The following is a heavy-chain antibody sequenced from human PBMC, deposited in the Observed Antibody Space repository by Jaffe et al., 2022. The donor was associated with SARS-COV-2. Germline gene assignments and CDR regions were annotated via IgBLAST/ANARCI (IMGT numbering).Heavy chain of an antibody. D-gene: IGHD1-26*01. J-gene: IGHJ3*02. CDR3: ARERFSYPDAFDI. Sequence: EVQLVESGGGLVKPGGSLRLSCAASGFTFSSYSMNWVRQAPGKGLEWVSSISSSSSYIYYADSVKGRFTISRDNAKNSLYLQMNSLRAEDTAVYYCARERFSYPDAFDIWGQGTMVTVSS. CDR2: ISSSSSYI. V-gene: IGHV3-21*01. CDR1: GFTFSSYS.